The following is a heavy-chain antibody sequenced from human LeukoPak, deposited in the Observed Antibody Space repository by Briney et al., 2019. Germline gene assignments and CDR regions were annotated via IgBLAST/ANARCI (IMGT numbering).Heavy chain of an antibody. CDR2: IRYDGSNK. J-gene: IGHJ5*02. CDR3: ANLWATGVHSSSP. D-gene: IGHD6-6*01. V-gene: IGHV3-30*02. CDR1: GFTVSSNY. Sequence: EGSLRLSCAASGFTVSSNYMSWVRQAPGKGLEWVAFIRYDGSNKYYADSVKGRFTISRDNSKNTLYLQMNSLRAEDTAVYYCANLWATGVHSSSPWGQGTLVTVSS.